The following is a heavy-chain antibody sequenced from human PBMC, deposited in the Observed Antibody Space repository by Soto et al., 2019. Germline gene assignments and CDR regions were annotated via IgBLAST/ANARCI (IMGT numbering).Heavy chain of an antibody. CDR2: MNPNSGNT. CDR1: GSTFTSYD. CDR3: AGGGGRITIFGVVRYGMDV. Sequence: ASVKVSCKASGSTFTSYDINWVRQATGQGLEWMGWMNPNSGNTGYAQKFQGRVTMTRNTSISTAYMELSSLRSEDTAVYYCAGGGGRITIFGVVRYGMDVWGQGTTVTVSS. V-gene: IGHV1-8*01. J-gene: IGHJ6*02. D-gene: IGHD3-3*01.